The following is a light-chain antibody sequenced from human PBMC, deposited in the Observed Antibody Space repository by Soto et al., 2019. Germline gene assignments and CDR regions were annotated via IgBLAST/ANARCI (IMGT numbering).Light chain of an antibody. CDR3: QQYNVFSPYT. Sequence: DIPMTQSPSILSASVGDRVTITCRASQSVSRSLAWYQQKPGKAPTLLIYKASTLSRGVPSRFSGGGFGTEFTLTISSLQPDDFATYYCQQYNVFSPYTFGRGTKLEI. CDR2: KAS. V-gene: IGKV1-5*03. CDR1: QSVSRS. J-gene: IGKJ2*01.